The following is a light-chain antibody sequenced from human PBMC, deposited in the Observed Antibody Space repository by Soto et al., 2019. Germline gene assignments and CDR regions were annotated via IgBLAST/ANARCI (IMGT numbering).Light chain of an antibody. CDR2: KAS. J-gene: IGKJ1*01. Sequence: DIQMTQSPSTLSASVGDRVTITCRASQSIGTWLAWYQQKPGRAPNLLIYKASSLESGVPSRFSGSGSGTEFTLTISSLQPDDFATYYCQQYNSYSPWTFGQGTKVDIK. V-gene: IGKV1-5*03. CDR1: QSIGTW. CDR3: QQYNSYSPWT.